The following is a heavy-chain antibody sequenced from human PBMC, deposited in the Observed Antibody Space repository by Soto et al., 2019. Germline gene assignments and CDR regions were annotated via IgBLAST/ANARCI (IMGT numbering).Heavy chain of an antibody. CDR3: ARDALSRDSI. V-gene: IGHV4-31*03. CDR2: ISYSGST. Sequence: QVQLQESGPGLVKPSQTLSLTCTVSGGSISSGGYYWSWIRQHPGKGLEWIGYISYSGSTNYNPSLERRVTISVDTSKNQFSLKLSSVTAADTAVYYCARDALSRDSIWGQGTLVTVSS. CDR1: GGSISSGGYY. D-gene: IGHD3-22*01. J-gene: IGHJ4*02.